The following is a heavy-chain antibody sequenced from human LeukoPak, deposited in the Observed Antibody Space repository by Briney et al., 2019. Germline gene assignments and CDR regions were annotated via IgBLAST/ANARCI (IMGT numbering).Heavy chain of an antibody. CDR2: IIPIFGTA. CDR3: ARTEHYSDRDGYYYFDQ. J-gene: IGHJ4*02. CDR1: GGTFSSYA. D-gene: IGHD3-22*01. V-gene: IGHV1-69*13. Sequence: GASVKVSCKASGGTFSSYAISWVRQAPGQGLEWMGGIIPIFGTANYAQKFQGRVTITADESTSTAYMELSSLRSEDTAVYYCARTEHYSDRDGYYYFDQWGQGTLVTVSS.